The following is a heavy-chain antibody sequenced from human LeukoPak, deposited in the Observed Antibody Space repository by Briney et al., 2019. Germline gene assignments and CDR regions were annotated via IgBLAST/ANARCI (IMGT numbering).Heavy chain of an antibody. CDR1: GYTFTSYY. CDR2: INPSGGST. J-gene: IGHJ5*02. D-gene: IGHD2-15*01. V-gene: IGHV1-46*01. Sequence: ASVKVSCKASGYTFTSYYMRWVRQAPGQGLEWMGIINPSGGSTSYAQKFQGRVTMTRDTSTSTVYMELSSLRSEDTAVYYCARGVRYCSGGSCYSGSWFDPWGQGTLVTVSS. CDR3: ARGVRYCSGGSCYSGSWFDP.